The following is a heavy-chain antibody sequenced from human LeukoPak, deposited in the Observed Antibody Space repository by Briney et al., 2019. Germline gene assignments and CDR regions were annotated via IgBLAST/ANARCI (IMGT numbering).Heavy chain of an antibody. CDR1: GYTFTSYG. CDR2: ISAYNGNT. D-gene: IGHD2-2*01. J-gene: IGHJ6*02. V-gene: IGHV1-18*01. Sequence: ASVKVSCKASGYTFTSYGISWVRQAPGQGREWMGWISAYNGNTNYAQKLQGRVTMTTDTSTSTAYMEMRSLRSDDTAVYYCARDEYCSSTSCSRPNYYYGMDVWGQGTTVTVSS. CDR3: ARDEYCSSTSCSRPNYYYGMDV.